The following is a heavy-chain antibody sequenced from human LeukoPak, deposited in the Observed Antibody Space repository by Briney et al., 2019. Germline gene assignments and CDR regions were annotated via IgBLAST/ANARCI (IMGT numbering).Heavy chain of an antibody. CDR1: GYTFTGYY. V-gene: IGHV1-2*02. D-gene: IGHD1-26*01. J-gene: IGHJ4*02. CDR2: INPNSGGT. Sequence: ASVKVSCKASGYTFTGYYMHWVRQAPGQGLEWMGWINPNSGGTNYAQKFQGRVTMTRDTSISTAYMELSRLRSDDTAVYYCARDRGSGIVGANEGYFDYWGQGTLVSVFS. CDR3: ARDRGSGIVGANEGYFDY.